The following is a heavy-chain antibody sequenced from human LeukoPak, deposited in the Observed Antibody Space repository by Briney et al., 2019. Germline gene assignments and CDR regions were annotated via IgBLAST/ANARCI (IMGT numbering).Heavy chain of an antibody. V-gene: IGHV3-48*01. Sequence: GGSLRLSCAASGFTFNSYAMTWVRQAPGKGLEWVSYISSSSSTIYYADSVKGRFTISRDNAKNSLYLQMNSLRAEDTAVYYCARVPIATSRGWSLDYWGQGTLVTVSS. J-gene: IGHJ4*02. CDR1: GFTFNSYA. D-gene: IGHD6-19*01. CDR3: ARVPIATSRGWSLDY. CDR2: ISSSSSTI.